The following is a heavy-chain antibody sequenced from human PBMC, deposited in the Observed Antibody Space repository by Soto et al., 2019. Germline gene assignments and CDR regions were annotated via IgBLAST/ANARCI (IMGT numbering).Heavy chain of an antibody. CDR3: AKDTYYDILTGHLVPYYFDY. CDR2: ISGSGGST. D-gene: IGHD3-9*01. Sequence: GGSLRLSCAASGFTFSSYAMSWVRQAPGKGLEWVSAISGSGGSTYYADSVKGRFTISRDNSKNTLYLQMNSLRAEDTAVYYCAKDTYYDILTGHLVPYYFDYWGQGTLVTVSS. J-gene: IGHJ4*02. V-gene: IGHV3-23*01. CDR1: GFTFSSYA.